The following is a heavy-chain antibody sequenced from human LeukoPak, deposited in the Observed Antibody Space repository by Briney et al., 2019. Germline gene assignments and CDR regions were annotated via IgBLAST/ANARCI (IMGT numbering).Heavy chain of an antibody. J-gene: IGHJ4*02. D-gene: IGHD6-13*01. CDR3: AKRGSSSWTQFDY. V-gene: IGHV3-23*01. CDR1: GFTFNDYA. CDR2: ISGGTGGST. Sequence: GGSLRLSCAASGFTFNDYAINWVRQAPGKGLDWVSVISGGTGGSTYYADSVKGRFTISRDNSKNTLYLQMNSLRAEDTAVYYCAKRGSSSWTQFDYWGQGTLVTVSS.